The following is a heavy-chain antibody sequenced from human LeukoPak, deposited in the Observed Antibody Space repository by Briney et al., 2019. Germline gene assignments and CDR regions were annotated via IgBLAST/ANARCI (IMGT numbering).Heavy chain of an antibody. CDR3: ARDSHDSSGYSHDY. CDR1: GFTFSSYE. D-gene: IGHD3-22*01. CDR2: ISSSGSTI. J-gene: IGHJ4*02. Sequence: GGSLRLSCAASGFTFSSYEMNWVRQAPGKGLEWVSYISSSGSTIYYADSVKGRFTISRDNARNSLYLQMNSLRAEDTAVYYCARDSHDSSGYSHDYWGQGTLGTVSS. V-gene: IGHV3-48*03.